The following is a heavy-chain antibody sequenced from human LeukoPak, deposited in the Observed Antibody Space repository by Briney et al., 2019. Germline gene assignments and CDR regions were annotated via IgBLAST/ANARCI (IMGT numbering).Heavy chain of an antibody. J-gene: IGHJ4*02. CDR2: ISGSGGST. CDR3: ATNGVATTYYFDY. Sequence: GGSLRLSCAASGFTFSSYAMSWVRQAPGKGLEWVSAISGSGGSTYYADSVKGRFTTSRDNSKNTLYLQMNSLRAEDTAVYYCATNGVATTYYFDYWGQGTLVTVSS. CDR1: GFTFSSYA. D-gene: IGHD5-12*01. V-gene: IGHV3-23*01.